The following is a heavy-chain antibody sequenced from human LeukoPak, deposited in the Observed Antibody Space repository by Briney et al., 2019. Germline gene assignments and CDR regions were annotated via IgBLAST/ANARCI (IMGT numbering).Heavy chain of an antibody. V-gene: IGHV3-33*01. CDR3: ARAYYYDSSGVFDY. D-gene: IGHD3-22*01. CDR1: GFTFSSYG. CDR2: IWYDGSNT. J-gene: IGHJ4*02. Sequence: GGSLKLSCAASGFTFSSYGMHWVRQAPGKGLEWVAVIWYDGSNTYYADYVKGRFTISRDNSKNTLYLQMNSLRAEDTVVYYCARAYYYDSSGVFDYWGQGTLVTVSS.